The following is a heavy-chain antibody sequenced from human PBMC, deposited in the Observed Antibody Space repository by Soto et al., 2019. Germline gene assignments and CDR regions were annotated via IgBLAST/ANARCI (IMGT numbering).Heavy chain of an antibody. CDR2: IGSSGSYI. J-gene: IGHJ4*02. CDR3: ARDVGDAYNPTLDY. Sequence: GGSLRLSCAASGFTFSSYSMHWVRQAPGKGLEWVSTIGSSGSYIYDADSVKGRFTISRDNTENSLYLQMNNLRADDTAVYYCARDVGDAYNPTLDYWGQGTLVTVSS. D-gene: IGHD1-1*01. V-gene: IGHV3-21*01. CDR1: GFTFSSYS.